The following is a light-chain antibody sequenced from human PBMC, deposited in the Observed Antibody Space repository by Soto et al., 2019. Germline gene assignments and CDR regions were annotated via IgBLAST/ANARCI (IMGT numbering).Light chain of an antibody. CDR3: QQYDDLPVT. CDR2: DAS. Sequence: DIQMTQSPSSLSASVGDRVTITCQARQDIRKSSNWYQQKPGKAPKLLIYDASYLETGVPSRFSGIGSGTHFTFTISSLQPEDVVTYYCQQYDDLPVTFGQGTRLEIK. V-gene: IGKV1-33*01. CDR1: QDIRKS. J-gene: IGKJ5*01.